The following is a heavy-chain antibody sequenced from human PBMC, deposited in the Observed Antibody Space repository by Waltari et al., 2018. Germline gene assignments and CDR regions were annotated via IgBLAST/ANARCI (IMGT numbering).Heavy chain of an antibody. Sequence: QVPLVQSGAAVKKPGSSVKLSHKSSRGPFSSDALNGVRQDRGQGHEWMARIIPILGRANNAQKFQGKVTITADESTGTASMALSSLRSEDTAVYYCARDHGPFDPWGQGTLVTVSS. CDR1: RGPFSSDA. J-gene: IGHJ5*02. CDR2: IIPILGRA. V-gene: IGHV1-69*11. CDR3: ARDHGPFDP.